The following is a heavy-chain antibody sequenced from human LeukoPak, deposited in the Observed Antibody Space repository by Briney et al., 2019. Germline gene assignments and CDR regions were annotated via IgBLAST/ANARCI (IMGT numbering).Heavy chain of an antibody. Sequence: GGSLRFSCAASGFTFNDYGMSWVRQAPRNGLEWVSGINWNGGSTGYADSVKGRFTISRDNAKNSLYRQMNSLTADATALYYCARDGSLWFGELNDYWGQGTLVSVSS. V-gene: IGHV3-20*04. J-gene: IGHJ4*02. D-gene: IGHD3-10*01. CDR2: INWNGGST. CDR3: ARDGSLWFGELNDY. CDR1: GFTFNDYG.